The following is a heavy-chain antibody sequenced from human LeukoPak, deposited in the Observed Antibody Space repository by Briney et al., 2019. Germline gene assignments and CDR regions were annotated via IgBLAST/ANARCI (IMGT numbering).Heavy chain of an antibody. Sequence: GGSLRLSCAASGFIFSSYAMGWVRQAPGKGLEWVSAISGSGTTTYYADSVKGRFTMSRDNSKNTLYLQMNGLRAEDTAVYYCSNPNCWGQGTLVTVSS. CDR1: GFIFSSYA. CDR2: ISGSGTTT. CDR3: SNPNC. V-gene: IGHV3-23*01. J-gene: IGHJ4*02.